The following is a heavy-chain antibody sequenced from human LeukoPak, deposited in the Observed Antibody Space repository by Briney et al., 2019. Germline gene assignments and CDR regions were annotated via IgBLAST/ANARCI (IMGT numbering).Heavy chain of an antibody. V-gene: IGHV3-48*02. CDR1: RFTFSNYN. CDR3: VRERWYDSSWVFDY. J-gene: IGHJ4*02. D-gene: IGHD6-13*01. CDR2: INSRSSSI. Sequence: PGGSLRLSCAASRFTFSNYNMNWVRQAPGKGLEWVSYINSRSSSIYYADSVKGRFTISRDNAKNSLYLQMNRLRNEDTAVYYCVRERWYDSSWVFDYWGQGTLVTVSS.